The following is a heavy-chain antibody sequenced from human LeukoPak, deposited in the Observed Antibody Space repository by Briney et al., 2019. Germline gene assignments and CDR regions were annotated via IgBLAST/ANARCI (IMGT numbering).Heavy chain of an antibody. CDR1: GGSISSYY. Sequence: SETLSLTCTVSGGSISSYYWGWIRQPPGKGLEWIGSIYYSGSTYYNPSLKSRVTISVDTSKNQFSLKLSSVTAADTAVYYCARQKRYDTAMGTLYFDYWGQGTLVTVSS. D-gene: IGHD5-18*01. J-gene: IGHJ4*02. CDR2: IYYSGST. V-gene: IGHV4-39*01. CDR3: ARQKRYDTAMGTLYFDY.